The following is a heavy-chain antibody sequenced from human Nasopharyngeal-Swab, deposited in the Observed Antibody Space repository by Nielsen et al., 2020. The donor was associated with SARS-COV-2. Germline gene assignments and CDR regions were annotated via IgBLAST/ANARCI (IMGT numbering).Heavy chain of an antibody. CDR2: ISGGGSYV. V-gene: IGHV3-21*01. Sequence: GESLKISCAGSGFTFNSYSMIWVRQVPGEGLEWVSSISGGGSYVYYADSVKGRFTISKDSAKNSLYLQMNSLRAEDTAVYFCARIAGRGSIYYYYMDVWGTGTTVTVSS. D-gene: IGHD1-26*01. CDR3: ARIAGRGSIYYYYMDV. J-gene: IGHJ6*03. CDR1: GFTFNSYS.